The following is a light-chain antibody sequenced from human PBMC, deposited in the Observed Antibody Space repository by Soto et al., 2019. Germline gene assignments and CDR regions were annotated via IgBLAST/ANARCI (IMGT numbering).Light chain of an antibody. CDR3: QQSYTTPLT. V-gene: IGKV1-39*01. CDR2: AAS. J-gene: IGKJ3*01. Sequence: DIQMTQSPSSLSASVGDRVTITCRASQNIKNYLNWYQQKPGKAPKLLIYAASSLQSGVPSRFSGSGSGTDFTLTITSLQPEDFATYYCQQSYTTPLTFGPGAKVGIK. CDR1: QNIKNY.